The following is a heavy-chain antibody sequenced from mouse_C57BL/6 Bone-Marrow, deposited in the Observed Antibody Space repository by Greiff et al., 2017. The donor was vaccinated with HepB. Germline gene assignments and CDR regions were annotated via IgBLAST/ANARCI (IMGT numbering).Heavy chain of an antibody. D-gene: IGHD1-1*01. J-gene: IGHJ3*01. Sequence: DVMLVESGGGLVKPGGSLKLSCAASGFTFSSYAMSWVRLTPEKRLEWVATISDGGSYTYYPDNVKGRFTISRDNAKNNLYLQMSHLKSEDTAMYYCKRPRALYGSSLAYWGQGTLVTVSA. CDR2: ISDGGSYT. CDR3: KRPRALYGSSLAY. CDR1: GFTFSSYA. V-gene: IGHV5-4*03.